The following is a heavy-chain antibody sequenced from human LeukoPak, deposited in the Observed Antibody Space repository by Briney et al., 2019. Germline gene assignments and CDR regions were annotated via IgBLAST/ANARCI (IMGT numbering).Heavy chain of an antibody. J-gene: IGHJ4*02. V-gene: IGHV4-39*01. CDR2: IFYSGST. D-gene: IGHD5-12*01. Sequence: PLETLSLTCTVSGGSIGTSHYYWGWVRQAPGKGLESIGSIFYSGSTYYNPSLHSRVIISMDTSKNQFSLTLSSVTAADTALYYCARLRREGTNFLVSFFDSWGQGILVTVSS. CDR3: ARLRREGTNFLVSFFDS. CDR1: GGSIGTSHYY.